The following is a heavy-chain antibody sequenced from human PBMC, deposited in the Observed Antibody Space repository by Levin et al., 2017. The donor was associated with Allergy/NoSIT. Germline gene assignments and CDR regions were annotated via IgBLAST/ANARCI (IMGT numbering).Heavy chain of an antibody. CDR3: ARSGDYGDWYFDL. CDR1: GFTFSSYG. D-gene: IGHD4-17*01. CDR2: IWYDGSNK. V-gene: IGHV3-33*01. Sequence: GGSLRLSCAASGFTFSSYGMHWVRQAPGKGLEWVAVIWYDGSNKYYADSVKGRFTISRDNSKNTLYLQMNSLRAEDTAVYYCARSGDYGDWYFDLWGRGTLVTVSS. J-gene: IGHJ2*01.